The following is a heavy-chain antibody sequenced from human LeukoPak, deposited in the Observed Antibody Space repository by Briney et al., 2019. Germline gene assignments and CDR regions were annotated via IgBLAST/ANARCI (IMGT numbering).Heavy chain of an antibody. Sequence: ASVKVSCKASGYTFTGYYMHWVRQAPGQGLEWMGWINPNSGGTNYAQKFQGRVTMTRDTSISTAYMELSRLRSDDTAVYYCARVTPRDPDAFDIWGQGTMVTVSS. J-gene: IGHJ3*02. CDR3: ARVTPRDPDAFDI. CDR1: GYTFTGYY. V-gene: IGHV1-2*02. CDR2: INPNSGGT.